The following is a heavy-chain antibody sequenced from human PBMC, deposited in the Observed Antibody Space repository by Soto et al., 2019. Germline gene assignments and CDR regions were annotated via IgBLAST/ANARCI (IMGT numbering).Heavy chain of an antibody. J-gene: IGHJ4*02. V-gene: IGHV4-4*02. CDR1: GGSISSSNW. CDR3: ASREGGYYYDSSGYYYVGDY. CDR2: IYHSGST. Sequence: QVQLQESGPGLVKPSGTLSLTCAVSGGSISSSNWWSWVRQPPGKGLEWIGEIYHSGSTNYNPSLKSRVTISVDKSKNQFSLKLSSVTAADTAVYYCASREGGYYYDSSGYYYVGDYWGQGTLVTVSS. D-gene: IGHD3-22*01.